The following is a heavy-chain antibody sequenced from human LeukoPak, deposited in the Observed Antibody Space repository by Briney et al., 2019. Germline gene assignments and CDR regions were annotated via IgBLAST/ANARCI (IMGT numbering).Heavy chain of an antibody. CDR2: INPDGNKK. CDR3: ARDLAYSRLDY. CDR1: GFTLSGYA. D-gene: IGHD5-18*01. V-gene: IGHV3-7*01. Sequence: PGGSLRLSCAASGFTLSGYAMHWVRQAPGKGLEWVASINPDGNKKYSADSVKGRFTISRDNAENSLYLQMNSLRVEDTAFYYCARDLAYSRLDYWGQGMLVTVSS. J-gene: IGHJ4*02.